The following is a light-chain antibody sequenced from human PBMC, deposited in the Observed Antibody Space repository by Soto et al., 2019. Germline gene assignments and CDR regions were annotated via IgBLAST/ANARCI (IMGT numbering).Light chain of an antibody. V-gene: IGLV2-8*01. J-gene: IGLJ1*01. CDR2: EVS. CDR1: SSDVGGYNY. CDR3: SSYATNRV. Sequence: QSALTQPPSASGSPGQSVTISCTGTSSDVGGYNYVSWYQQHPGKAPKLMIFEVSKRSSGVPDRFSGSKSGNTASLTVSGLQAEDEADYYCSSYATNRVFGTGTKVTVL.